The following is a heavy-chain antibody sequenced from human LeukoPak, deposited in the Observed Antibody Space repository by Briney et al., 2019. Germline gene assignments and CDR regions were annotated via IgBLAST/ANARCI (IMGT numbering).Heavy chain of an antibody. D-gene: IGHD4-17*01. CDR1: GFTVSSNY. CDR3: ARAQDYGDDNWFDP. V-gene: IGHV3-66*01. CDR2: IYSGGST. Sequence: GGSLRLSCAASGFTVSSNYMSWVRQAPGKGLEWVSVIYSGGSTYYADSVKGRFTISRDNSKNTLYLQMNSLRAEDTAVYYCARAQDYGDDNWFDPWGQGTLVTVSS. J-gene: IGHJ5*02.